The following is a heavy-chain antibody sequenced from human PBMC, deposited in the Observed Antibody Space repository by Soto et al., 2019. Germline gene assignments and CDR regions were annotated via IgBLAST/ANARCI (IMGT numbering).Heavy chain of an antibody. Sequence: TLETLCLTCSVSGGSIGGGGGYWSWIRQHPGKGLEWIGYIYYSGSTYYNPSLKSRVTISVDTSKNQFSLKLSSVTAADTAVYYCARDIVVVTDFHYFDYWGQGTLVTVSS. D-gene: IGHD2-21*02. CDR2: IYYSGST. J-gene: IGHJ4*02. CDR3: ARDIVVVTDFHYFDY. CDR1: GGSIGGGGGY. V-gene: IGHV4-31*03.